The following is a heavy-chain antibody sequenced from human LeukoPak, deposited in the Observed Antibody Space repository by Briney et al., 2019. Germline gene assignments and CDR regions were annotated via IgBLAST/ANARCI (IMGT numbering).Heavy chain of an antibody. D-gene: IGHD1-1*01. Sequence: ESGPTLVNPTQTLTLTCTFSGFSLSTSGVGVGWIRQPPGKALEWLAVVYWDGVKRYSPSLKSRFTIAKDTSKNQVVLTMTNMDPVDTATYYCARAWYNWNDYFYYMDVWGKGTTVTVSS. V-gene: IGHV2-5*02. CDR1: GFSLSTSGVG. CDR3: ARAWYNWNDYFYYMDV. J-gene: IGHJ6*03. CDR2: VYWDGVK.